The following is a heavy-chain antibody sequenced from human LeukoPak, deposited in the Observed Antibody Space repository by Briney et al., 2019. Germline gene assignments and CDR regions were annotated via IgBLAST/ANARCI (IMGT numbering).Heavy chain of an antibody. CDR3: AAETTAGNA. D-gene: IGHD6-13*01. J-gene: IGHJ5*02. CDR1: GGPFSGYY. V-gene: IGHV4-34*01. Sequence: PSETLSLTCAVYGGPFSGYYWSWIRQPLGKGLEWIGEINHSRSTNYNPSLKSRVTISVDTSKSQFSLKLSSVTAADTAVYYCAAETTAGNAWGQGTLVAVSS. CDR2: INHSRST.